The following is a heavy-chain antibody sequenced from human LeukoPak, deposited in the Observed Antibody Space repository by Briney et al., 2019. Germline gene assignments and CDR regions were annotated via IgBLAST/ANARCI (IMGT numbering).Heavy chain of an antibody. CDR3: ARFSGKRFLDY. D-gene: IGHD3-3*01. Sequence: GGSLRLSCAASGFTSSGSAMHWVRQASGKGLEWVGRIRSKANSYATAYAASVKGRFTISRGDSKNTAYLQMNSLKTEDTAVYYCARFSGKRFLDYWGQGTLVTVSS. CDR2: IRSKANSYAT. V-gene: IGHV3-73*01. CDR1: GFTSSGSA. J-gene: IGHJ4*02.